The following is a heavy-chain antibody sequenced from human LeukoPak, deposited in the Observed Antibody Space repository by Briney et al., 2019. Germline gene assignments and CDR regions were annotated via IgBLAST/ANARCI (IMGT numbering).Heavy chain of an antibody. D-gene: IGHD2-15*01. CDR2: INPNSGGT. V-gene: IGHV1-2*02. Sequence: ASVKVSCKASGYTFTGQYIHWVRQAPGQGLEWMGWINPNSGGTNYAQKFQGRVTMTRDTSISTAYMELSRLRSDDTAVYYCARVDCSGGSCPPWGQGTLVTVSS. CDR3: ARVDCSGGSCPP. CDR1: GYTFTGQY. J-gene: IGHJ5*02.